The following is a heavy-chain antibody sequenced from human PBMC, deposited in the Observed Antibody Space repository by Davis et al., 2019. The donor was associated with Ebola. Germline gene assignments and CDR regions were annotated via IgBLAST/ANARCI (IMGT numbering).Heavy chain of an antibody. CDR1: GYTFTSYY. CDR2: INPSGGST. J-gene: IGHJ6*02. D-gene: IGHD2-15*01. V-gene: IGHV1-46*01. Sequence: AASVKVSCKASGYTFTSYYMHWVRQAPGQGLEWMGIINPSGGSTSYAQKFQGRVTITRDTSASTAYMELSSLRSEDTAVYYCAGRYCSGGSCYYYGMDVWGQGTTVTVSS. CDR3: AGRYCSGGSCYYYGMDV.